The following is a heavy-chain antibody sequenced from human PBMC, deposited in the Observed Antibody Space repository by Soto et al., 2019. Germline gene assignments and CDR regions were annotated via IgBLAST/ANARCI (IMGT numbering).Heavy chain of an antibody. CDR3: ARSGKLELRHYYYYGLDV. D-gene: IGHD1-7*01. J-gene: IGHJ6*02. V-gene: IGHV5-51*01. CDR2: IYTGDSDT. CDR1: GYSFTSYW. Sequence: GESLKIACKGSGYSFTSYWIGWVRQMPGKGLEWMGIIYTGDSDTRYSPSFQGQVTISADKSISTAYLQWSSLKASDTAMYYCARSGKLELRHYYYYGLDVWGQGTTVTVSS.